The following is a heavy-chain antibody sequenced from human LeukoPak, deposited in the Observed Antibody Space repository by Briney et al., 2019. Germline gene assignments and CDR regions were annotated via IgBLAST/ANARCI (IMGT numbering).Heavy chain of an antibody. CDR1: GGSISSSNW. Sequence: ETLSLTCAVSGGSISSSNWWSWVRQAPGKGLEWVATIKQDGSKKYYVDSVEGRFTISRDNAKNSLYLQMNSLRAEDTAVYYCGRAMDVWGQGTTVTVSS. V-gene: IGHV3-7*04. CDR3: GRAMDV. CDR2: IKQDGSKK. J-gene: IGHJ6*02.